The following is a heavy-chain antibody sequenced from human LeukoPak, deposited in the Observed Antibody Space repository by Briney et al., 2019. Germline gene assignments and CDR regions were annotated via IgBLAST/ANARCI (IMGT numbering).Heavy chain of an antibody. Sequence: SVKVSCKASGGSFNRYAISWVRQAPGPGLEWMGGIIPIFGTANYAQKFQGRVTITADESTSTAYMELSSLRSEDTAVYYCAREDYVWGSYRAKQEYYFDYWGQGTLVTVSS. CDR1: GGSFNRYA. J-gene: IGHJ4*02. CDR2: IIPIFGTA. CDR3: AREDYVWGSYRAKQEYYFDY. D-gene: IGHD3-16*02. V-gene: IGHV1-69*01.